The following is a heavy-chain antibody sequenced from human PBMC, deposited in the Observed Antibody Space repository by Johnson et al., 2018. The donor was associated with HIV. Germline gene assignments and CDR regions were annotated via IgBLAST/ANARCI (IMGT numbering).Heavy chain of an antibody. CDR2: ISYDGNHK. CDR3: ANVGRTTATAQSAFHM. CDR1: GFTFSNYA. J-gene: IGHJ3*02. V-gene: IGHV3-30*04. D-gene: IGHD1-1*01. Sequence: QVRLVESGGGVVQPGRSLRLSCVGSGFTFSNYALHCVRQAPGKGLEWVALISYDGNHKNYADSVKGRFTISRDNSKNTLFLQMNSLRPEDTAVYDCANVGRTTATAQSAFHMWGQGHWSPSLQ.